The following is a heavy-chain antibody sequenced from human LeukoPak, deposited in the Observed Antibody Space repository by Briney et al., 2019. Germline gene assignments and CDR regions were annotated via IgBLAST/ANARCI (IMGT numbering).Heavy chain of an antibody. CDR3: AKHNGGGIVSYVAPGPPDYFDH. CDR1: DGSISSSSYY. D-gene: IGHD1-26*01. CDR2: IYFSGSV. J-gene: IGHJ4*02. V-gene: IGHV4-39*01. Sequence: SETLSLTCTASDGSISSSSYYWGWIRQPPGKGLECIGSIYFSGSVYYNPSLRSRVTISLDTSTKQLSLKLTSVTAADTAIYYCAKHNGGGIVSYVAPGPPDYFDHWGQGALVTVSS.